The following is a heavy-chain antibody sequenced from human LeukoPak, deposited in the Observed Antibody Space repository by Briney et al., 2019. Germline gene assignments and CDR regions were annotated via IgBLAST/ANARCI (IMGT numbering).Heavy chain of an antibody. Sequence: SETLSLTCAVYGGSFSGYYWSWIRQPPGKGLEWIGEINHSGSTNYNPSLKSRVTISVDTSKNQFSLKLSSVTAADTAVYYCARGNEAQLYYYGMDVWGQGTTVTVSS. CDR1: GGSFSGYY. CDR2: INHSGST. CDR3: ARGNEAQLYYYGMDV. V-gene: IGHV4-34*01. D-gene: IGHD1-1*01. J-gene: IGHJ6*02.